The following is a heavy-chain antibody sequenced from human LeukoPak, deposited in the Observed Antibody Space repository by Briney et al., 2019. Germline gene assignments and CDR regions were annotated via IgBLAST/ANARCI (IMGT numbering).Heavy chain of an antibody. CDR3: TKNDYYDSSGYYSYNGMDV. D-gene: IGHD3-22*01. V-gene: IGHV3-74*01. CDR2: INRDGSSP. CDR1: GFTFTPHW. Sequence: QGGSLRLSCAASGFTFTPHWMHWVRQAPGKGLVSVSRINRDGSSPSYAYSVKGRFTISRHKSKNSLYLQMDRLRADDTAVYYCTKNDYYDSSGYYSYNGMDVWGQGTTVTVSS. J-gene: IGHJ6*02.